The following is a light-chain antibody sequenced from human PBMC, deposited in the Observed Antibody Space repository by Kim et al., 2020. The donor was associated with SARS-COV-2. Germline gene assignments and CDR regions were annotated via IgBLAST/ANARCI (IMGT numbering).Light chain of an antibody. CDR2: DAS. CDR3: QQTYITWYS. V-gene: IGKV1-39*01. J-gene: IGKJ2*03. Sequence: DIQMTQSPSSLSASVGDRVTITCRAGQGIGTNLNWYQQKHGQAPKHLLYDASTLQSGVPSRFSGSGSGTHFTLTISSLQPEDIASYYCQQTYITWYSFGQGTKLEI. CDR1: QGIGTN.